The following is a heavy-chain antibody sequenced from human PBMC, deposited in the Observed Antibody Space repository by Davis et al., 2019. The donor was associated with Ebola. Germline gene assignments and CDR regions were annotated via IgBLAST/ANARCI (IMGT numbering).Heavy chain of an antibody. CDR3: VGNIDY. CDR2: IYYTGST. CDR1: GGSISSSGYN. V-gene: IGHV4-39*07. Sequence: GSLRLSCSVSGGSISSSGYNWGWVRQPPGKGLEWLGSIYYTGSTYYNPSLQSRVTISVDTSKNHFSLKLSSVTAADTAVYYCVGNIDYWGQGTLVTVSS. J-gene: IGHJ4*02.